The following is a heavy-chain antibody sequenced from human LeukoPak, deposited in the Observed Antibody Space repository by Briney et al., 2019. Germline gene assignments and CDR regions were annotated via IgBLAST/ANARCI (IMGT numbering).Heavy chain of an antibody. V-gene: IGHV1-2*06. CDR3: ARISSSWYYFDY. CDR2: INPNSGGT. D-gene: IGHD6-13*01. Sequence: ASVKVSCKASGYTFTGYYMHWVRQAPGQGLEWMRRINPNSGGTNYAQKFQGRVTMTRDTSISTAYMELSRLRSDDTAVYYCARISSSWYYFDYWGQGTLVTVSS. J-gene: IGHJ4*02. CDR1: GYTFTGYY.